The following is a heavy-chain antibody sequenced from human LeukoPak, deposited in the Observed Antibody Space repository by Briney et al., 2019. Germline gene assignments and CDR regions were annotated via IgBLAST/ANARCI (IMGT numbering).Heavy chain of an antibody. Sequence: GGSLRLSCAASGFTLSDYYMSWIRQAPGKGLEWVSYISSSGSTIYYADSVKGRFTIPRDNAKNSLYLQMNSLRAEDTAVYYCARSLEAGYSSSWYWGYWGQGTLVTVSS. CDR2: ISSSGSTI. CDR1: GFTLSDYY. D-gene: IGHD6-13*01. V-gene: IGHV3-11*04. CDR3: ARSLEAGYSSSWYWGY. J-gene: IGHJ4*02.